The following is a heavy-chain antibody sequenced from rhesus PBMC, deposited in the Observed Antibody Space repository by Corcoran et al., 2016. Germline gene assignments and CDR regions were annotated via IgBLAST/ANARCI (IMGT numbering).Heavy chain of an antibody. D-gene: IGHD6-31*01. Sequence: QLQLQESGPGLVKPSETLSLTCAVSGYSISSGYGWCWIRQPPGKGLECIGYFSYSVSTSYNPSLKRRFTISRDTSNNQFSLQLSSGTAAAAAVYYCAREGGYSSGWVDYWGQGVLVTVSS. CDR1: GYSISSGYG. V-gene: IGHV4-122*02. CDR3: AREGGYSSGWVDY. J-gene: IGHJ4*01. CDR2: FSYSVST.